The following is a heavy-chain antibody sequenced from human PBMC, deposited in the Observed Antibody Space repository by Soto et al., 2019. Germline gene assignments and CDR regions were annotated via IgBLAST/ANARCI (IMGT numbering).Heavy chain of an antibody. CDR1: CGTVDRGDYY. D-gene: IGHD1-26*01. CDR2: VSSYSGST. CDR3: ASHRWELRRGAFDI. J-gene: IGHJ3*02. Sequence: PSDTLYLTSTLSCGTVDRGDYYWTWIRDPPGKGLQWIAYVSSYSGSTYYNPSLKSRVTISVDTSKNQFSLKLSSVTAADTAVYYCASHRWELRRGAFDIWGQGTMVTVSS. V-gene: IGHV4-30-4*02.